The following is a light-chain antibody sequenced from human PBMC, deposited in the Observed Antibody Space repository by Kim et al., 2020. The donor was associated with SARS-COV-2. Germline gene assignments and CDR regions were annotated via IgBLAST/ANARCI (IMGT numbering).Light chain of an antibody. Sequence: QPVLTQPSSLSASPGASASLTCTLRGDMNVRFYRIFWYQQKPGSPPQYLLRYRSDSDTQRGSGVPSRFSGSNDVSANAGILLISGLQSEDEGDYYCLTWHDTTWVFGGGTQLTVL. CDR3: LTWHDTTWV. CDR2: YRSDSDT. V-gene: IGLV5-45*02. CDR1: GDMNVRFYR. J-gene: IGLJ3*02.